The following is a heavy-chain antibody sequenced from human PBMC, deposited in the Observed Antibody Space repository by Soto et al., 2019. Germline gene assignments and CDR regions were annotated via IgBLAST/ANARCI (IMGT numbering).Heavy chain of an antibody. V-gene: IGHV4-30-4*01. D-gene: IGHD3-3*01. Sequence: SETLSLTCTVSGGSISSGDYYWSWIRQPPGKGLEWIGYIYYSGSTYYNPSLKSRVTISVDTSKNQFSLKLSSVTAADTAVYYCARGGYHDFWSGYYNYYYGMDVWGQGTTVTVSS. CDR3: ARGGYHDFWSGYYNYYYGMDV. CDR1: GGSISSGDYY. J-gene: IGHJ6*02. CDR2: IYYSGST.